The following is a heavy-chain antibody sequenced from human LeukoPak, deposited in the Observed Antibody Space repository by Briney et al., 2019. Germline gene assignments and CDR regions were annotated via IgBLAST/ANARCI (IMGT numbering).Heavy chain of an antibody. V-gene: IGHV4-39*07. CDR2: IYYSGST. D-gene: IGHD5-12*01. CDR3: AREVGGYDSLYFYYYYGMDV. J-gene: IGHJ6*02. Sequence: SETLSLTCSVSGGSISNSHYYWGWIRLPPGKGMEWIGTIYYSGSTNYNPSLKSRLTISVHTSKNQFSLKLSSVTAADTAVYYCAREVGGYDSLYFYYYYGMDVWGQGTTVTVSS. CDR1: GGSISNSHYY.